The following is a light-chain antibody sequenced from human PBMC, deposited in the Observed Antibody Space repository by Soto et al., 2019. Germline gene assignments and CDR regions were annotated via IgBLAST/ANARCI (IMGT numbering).Light chain of an antibody. Sequence: EIVLTQSPGTLSLSPGERATLSCRASQSVSSSYLAWYQHKPGQAPRLLIYRASNRAAGIPDRFSGSGSGTNFPLPISRLEPEDFAVYYCQQSGTFGQGTKVEIK. CDR3: QQSGT. CDR1: QSVSSSY. V-gene: IGKV3-20*01. CDR2: RAS. J-gene: IGKJ1*01.